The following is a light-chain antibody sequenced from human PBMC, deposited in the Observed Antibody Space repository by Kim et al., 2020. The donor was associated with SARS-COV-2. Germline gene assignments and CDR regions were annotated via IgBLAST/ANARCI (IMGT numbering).Light chain of an antibody. CDR2: EVS. CDR3: SSFTSSNTWV. CDR1: NSDIGGYDR. J-gene: IGLJ3*02. V-gene: IGLV2-18*02. Sequence: QSVLTQPPSVSGSPGQSVTISCIGTNSDIGGYDRVSWYQQPPGTVPKLIIYEVSHRPSGATDRFSGSKSGSTASLTISGLRAEDEADYYCSSFTSSNTWVFGGGTQLTVL.